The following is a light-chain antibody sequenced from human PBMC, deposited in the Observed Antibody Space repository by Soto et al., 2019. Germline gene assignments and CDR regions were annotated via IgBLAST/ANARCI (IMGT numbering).Light chain of an antibody. CDR1: SSNIGSNT. CDR3: AAWDYSLKGWV. CDR2: TNN. J-gene: IGLJ3*02. Sequence: QSVLTQPPSASGTPGQRVTISCSGSSSNIGSNTVSWFQQLPGTAPKLLIHTNNQRPSGVPDRFSGSKSGASASLAISGLQSEDDADYYCAAWDYSLKGWVFGGGTKLTVL. V-gene: IGLV1-44*01.